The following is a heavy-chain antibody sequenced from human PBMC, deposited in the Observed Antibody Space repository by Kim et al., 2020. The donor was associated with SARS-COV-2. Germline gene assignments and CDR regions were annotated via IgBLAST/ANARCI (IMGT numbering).Heavy chain of an antibody. V-gene: IGHV3-11*04. CDR3: ARRRDDY. CDR1: GFIFSDYP. CDR2: ITGSGDIT. Sequence: GSLRLSCAGSGFIFSDYPMTWIRQAPGKGLAWVSYITGSGDITHYADSVKGRFTISRDNPKNSLYLQMNSLRADDTAVYYCARRRDDYWGQGTLVTVSS. J-gene: IGHJ4*02.